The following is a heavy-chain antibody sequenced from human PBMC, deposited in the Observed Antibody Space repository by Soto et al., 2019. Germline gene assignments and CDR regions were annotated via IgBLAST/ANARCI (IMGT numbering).Heavy chain of an antibody. V-gene: IGHV1-69*02. Sequence: QVQLVQSGAEVKKPGSSVKVSCKASGGTFSSYTISWVRQAPGQGLEWMGRIIPILGIANYAQKFQGRVTITADKSTSTAYMELSSLRSEDTAVYYCARVAGLGYYYYYGMDVWGQGTTVTVSS. CDR1: GGTFSSYT. CDR2: IIPILGIA. J-gene: IGHJ6*02. CDR3: ARVAGLGYYYYYGMDV. D-gene: IGHD6-19*01.